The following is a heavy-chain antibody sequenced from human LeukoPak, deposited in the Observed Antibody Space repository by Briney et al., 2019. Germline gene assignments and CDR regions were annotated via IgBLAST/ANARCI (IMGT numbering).Heavy chain of an antibody. CDR2: IDPSDLYT. D-gene: IGHD6-13*01. CDR3: ASSIAAAGIGENTFDI. J-gene: IGHJ3*02. CDR1: GYSFSTYR. V-gene: IGHV5-10-1*01. Sequence: GESLKISCKGSGYSFSTYRISWVRQMPGKGLEWMGKIDPSDLYTDYSPSFQGHVTISADTSINTAFLEWSSLKTSDTAIYYCASSIAAAGIGENTFDIWGQGPVVAV.